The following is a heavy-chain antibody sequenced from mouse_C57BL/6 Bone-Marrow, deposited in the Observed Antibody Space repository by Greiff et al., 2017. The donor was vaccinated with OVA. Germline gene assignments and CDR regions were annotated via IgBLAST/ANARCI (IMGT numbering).Heavy chain of an antibody. D-gene: IGHD2-4*01. CDR3: ARGLHYDVRDY. V-gene: IGHV1-69*01. CDR1: GYTFTSYC. Sequence: VQLQQSGAELVMPGASVKLSCKASGYTFTSYCMHWMKQSPGQSLEWIGNFHPSDDYTKYNQKFKGKATLTVDKSSSTAYMQLSRLTSEDSAVYYCARGLHYDVRDYWGQGTLVTVSA. J-gene: IGHJ4*01. CDR2: FHPSDDYT.